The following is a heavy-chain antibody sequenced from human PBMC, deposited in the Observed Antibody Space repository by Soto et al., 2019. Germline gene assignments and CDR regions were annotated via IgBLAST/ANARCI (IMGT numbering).Heavy chain of an antibody. CDR2: IYHSGST. CDR1: VVSISSGGYS. D-gene: IGHD2-21*01. V-gene: IGHV4-30-2*01. J-gene: IGHJ5*02. CDR3: DRRKSHIRRFDL. Sequence: SETLSLTCAVSVVSISSGGYSWSWIRQPPGKGLEWIGYIYHSGSTYYNPSLKSRVTISVDRSKNQFSLKLSSVTAADTAVYYSDRRKSHIRRFDLWGQVTLVTVSS.